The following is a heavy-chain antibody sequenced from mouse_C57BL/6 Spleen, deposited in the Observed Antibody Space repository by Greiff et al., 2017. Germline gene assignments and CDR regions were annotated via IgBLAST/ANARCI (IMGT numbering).Heavy chain of an antibody. V-gene: IGHV1-26*01. J-gene: IGHJ1*03. CDR2: INPNNGGT. D-gene: IGHD1-1*01. Sequence: EVQLQQSGPELVKPGASVKISCKASGYTFTDYYMNWVKQSHGKSLEWIGDINPNNGGTSYNQKFKGKATLTVDKSSSTAYMELRSLTSEDSAVYYCAISDHVITTVVDPSDWYFDVWGTGTTVTVSS. CDR3: AISDHVITTVVDPSDWYFDV. CDR1: GYTFTDYY.